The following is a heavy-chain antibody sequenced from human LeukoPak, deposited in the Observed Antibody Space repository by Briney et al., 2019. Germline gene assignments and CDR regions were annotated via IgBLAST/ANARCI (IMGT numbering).Heavy chain of an antibody. D-gene: IGHD3-10*01. CDR3: ARGPLWYYFDY. CDR1: GGSISSYY. V-gene: IGHV4-59*01. Sequence: SETLSLTCTVSGGSISSYYWSWIPQPPGKGLEWIGYIYYSGSTNYNPSLKSRVTISVDTSKNQFSLKLSSVTAADTAVYYCARGPLWYYFDYWGQGTLVTVSS. CDR2: IYYSGST. J-gene: IGHJ4*02.